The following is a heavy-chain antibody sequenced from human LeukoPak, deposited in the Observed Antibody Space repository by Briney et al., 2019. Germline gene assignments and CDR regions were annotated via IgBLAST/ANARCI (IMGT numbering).Heavy chain of an antibody. CDR2: INHSGST. CDR1: GGSISSSNW. V-gene: IGHV4-4*02. CDR3: ARGPRYYYDSSGYYRRSKGYFQH. Sequence: PSETLSLTCAVSGGSISSSNWWSWVRQPPGQGLAWIGEINHSGSTNYNPSLKSRVTISVDTSKNQFSLKLSSVTDADTAVYYCARGPRYYYDSSGYYRRSKGYFQHWGQGTLVTVSS. J-gene: IGHJ1*01. D-gene: IGHD3-22*01.